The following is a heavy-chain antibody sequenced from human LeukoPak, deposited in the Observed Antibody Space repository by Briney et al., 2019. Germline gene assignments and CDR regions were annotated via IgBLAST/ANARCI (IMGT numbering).Heavy chain of an antibody. CDR1: GFTFSNTW. J-gene: IGHJ1*01. CDR3: AREVYCSSTSCYTGYFQH. CDR2: IKQDGSEK. D-gene: IGHD2-2*02. Sequence: PGGSLRLSCAASGFTFSNTWMSWVRQAPGKGLDWVANIKQDGSEKYYVDSVKGRFTISRDNAKNSLYLQMNSLRAEDTAVYYCAREVYCSSTSCYTGYFQHWGQGTLVTVSS. V-gene: IGHV3-7*01.